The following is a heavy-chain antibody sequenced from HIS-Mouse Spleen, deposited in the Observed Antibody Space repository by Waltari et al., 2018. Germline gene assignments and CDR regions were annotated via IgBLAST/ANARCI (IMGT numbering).Heavy chain of an antibody. CDR1: GGSISSSSYY. CDR2: IYYSGST. V-gene: IGHV4-39*07. J-gene: IGHJ4*02. D-gene: IGHD1-26*01. Sequence: QLQLQESGPGLVKPSETLSLTCTVSGGSISSSSYYWGWIRQPPGKGLEWIGGIYYSGSTYYNPSLKSRVTISVDPSKNQFSLKLSSVTAADTAVYYCARDRELYFDYWGQGTLVTVSS. CDR3: ARDRELYFDY.